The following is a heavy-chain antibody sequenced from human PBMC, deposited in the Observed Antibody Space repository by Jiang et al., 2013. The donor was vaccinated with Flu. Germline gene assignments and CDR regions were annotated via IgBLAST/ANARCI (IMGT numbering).Heavy chain of an antibody. CDR2: FIPIFGTT. D-gene: IGHD3-10*01. CDR3: ASSSFNYYYGSGDIPFDY. J-gene: IGHJ4*02. Sequence: SGAEVKKPGSSVKVSCKASGGTLNSYAIYWVRQAPGQGLEWMGGFIPIFGTTNRAQKFQGRVTIIADKSTSTAYMELSSLRSEDTAVYYCASSSFNYYYGSGDIPFDYWGQGTPVTVSS. V-gene: IGHV1-69*06. CDR1: GGTLNSYA.